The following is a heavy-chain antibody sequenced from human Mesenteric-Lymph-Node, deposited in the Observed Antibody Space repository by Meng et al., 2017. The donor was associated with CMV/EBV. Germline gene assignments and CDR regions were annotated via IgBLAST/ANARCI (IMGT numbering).Heavy chain of an antibody. Sequence: ASVKVSCKASGYTFSNYGITWVRQAPGQGPEWVGWISGYSGNTKNAQKFLGRVTMTTDTSTSTAYMELSRLRSDDTAVYYCARGVAITIFGVVIPDYFDYWGQGTLVTVSS. CDR1: GYTFSNYG. V-gene: IGHV1-18*01. CDR3: ARGVAITIFGVVIPDYFDY. J-gene: IGHJ4*02. CDR2: ISGYSGNT. D-gene: IGHD3-3*01.